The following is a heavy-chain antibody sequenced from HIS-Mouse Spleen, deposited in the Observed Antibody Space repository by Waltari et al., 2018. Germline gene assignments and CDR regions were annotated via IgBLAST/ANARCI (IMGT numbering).Heavy chain of an antibody. CDR3: ARVSKQWRHAFGY. Sequence: QVQLVQSGAEVKKPGASVKVSCKASGSTFTGYHMPWVRQAPGQGLEWRGWINPNSGGTNYAQKFQGRVTMTRDTSISTAYMELSRLRSDDTAMYYCARVSKQWRHAFGYWGQGTLVTVSS. D-gene: IGHD3-16*01. CDR1: GSTFTGYH. CDR2: INPNSGGT. J-gene: IGHJ4*02. V-gene: IGHV1-2*02.